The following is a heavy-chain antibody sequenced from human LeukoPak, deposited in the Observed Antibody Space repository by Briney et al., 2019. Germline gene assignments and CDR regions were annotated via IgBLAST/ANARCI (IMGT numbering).Heavy chain of an antibody. V-gene: IGHV1-18*01. CDR3: AREGVEYGDSPYYFDY. J-gene: IGHJ4*02. Sequence: ASVKVSCTASGYTFTSYGISWVRQAPGQGLEWMGWISTYNGNTKYAQKVQGRVTMIRDTSTSAAYMDLRSLRSDDTAVYYCAREGVEYGDSPYYFDYWGQGTLVTVS. D-gene: IGHD4-17*01. CDR1: GYTFTSYG. CDR2: ISTYNGNT.